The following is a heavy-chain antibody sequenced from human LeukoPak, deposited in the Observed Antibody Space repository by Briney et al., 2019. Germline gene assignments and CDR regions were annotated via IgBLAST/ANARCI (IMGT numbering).Heavy chain of an antibody. CDR1: GASITTYY. V-gene: IGHV4-59*13. CDR2: IHSSGSA. D-gene: IGHD1-26*01. Sequence: PSDTLSLXCTVSGASITTYYWSWIRKPPGKALEYIGQIHSSGSANYNRSLKSRVAMSLDASKNQFSLTVSSVTAADTAIYYCARDILDVGATHYFDYWGQGSLLTVSS. CDR3: ARDILDVGATHYFDY. J-gene: IGHJ4*02.